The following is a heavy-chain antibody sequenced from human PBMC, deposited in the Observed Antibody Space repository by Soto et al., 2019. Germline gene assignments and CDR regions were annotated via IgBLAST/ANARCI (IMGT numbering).Heavy chain of an antibody. Sequence: GGSLRLSCAASGFTFSSYAMSWVRQAPGKGLEWVSAISGSGGSTYYADSVKGRFTISRDNSKNTLYLQMNSLRAEDTAVYYCARSHEPLYGDYYFDYWGQGTLVTVSS. CDR2: ISGSGGST. CDR1: GFTFSSYA. D-gene: IGHD4-17*01. V-gene: IGHV3-23*01. CDR3: ARSHEPLYGDYYFDY. J-gene: IGHJ4*02.